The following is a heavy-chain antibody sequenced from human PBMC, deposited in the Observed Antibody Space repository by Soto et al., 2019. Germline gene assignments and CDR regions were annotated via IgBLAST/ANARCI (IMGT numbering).Heavy chain of an antibody. CDR2: KSYSSSNI. CDR3: AKDRGGYDWGWGIDS. CDR1: GFAFTDSA. V-gene: IGHV3-30-3*01. D-gene: IGHD5-12*01. J-gene: IGHJ4*02. Sequence: QVHLVESGGGVVQPGRSLRLSCAASGFAFTDSAMHWVRLAPGKGLEWVALKSYSSSNIYYADSVKGRFTISRDNSKNPLYLQMNSLRPDDTAVYYCAKDRGGYDWGWGIDSWGQGTLVTVSS.